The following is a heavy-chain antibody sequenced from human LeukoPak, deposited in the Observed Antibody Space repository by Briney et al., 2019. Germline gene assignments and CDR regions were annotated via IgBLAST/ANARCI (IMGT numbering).Heavy chain of an antibody. CDR3: AKGSNQLLIDYFDY. J-gene: IGHJ4*02. V-gene: IGHV3-30*02. D-gene: IGHD2-2*01. Sequence: GGSLRLYCAASGFTFSSYGMHWVRQAPGKGLEWVAFIRYDGSNKYYADSVKGRFTISRDNSKNTLYLQMNSMRAEDTAVYYCAKGSNQLLIDYFDYWGQGTLVTVSS. CDR2: IRYDGSNK. CDR1: GFTFSSYG.